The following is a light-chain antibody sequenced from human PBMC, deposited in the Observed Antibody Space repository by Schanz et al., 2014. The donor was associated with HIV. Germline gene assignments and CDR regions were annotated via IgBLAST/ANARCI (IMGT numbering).Light chain of an antibody. V-gene: IGLV2-14*02. CDR3: ASCTISNTWV. J-gene: IGLJ3*02. CDR2: ETS. CDR1: NSDVGSFNL. Sequence: QSALTQPASVSGSLGQSITISCTGTNSDVGSFNLVSWYQQHPGKAPKLMIYETSERPSGVSNRFSASKSDNTASLTISGLQTEDEAYYYCASCTISNTWVFGGGTKLTVL.